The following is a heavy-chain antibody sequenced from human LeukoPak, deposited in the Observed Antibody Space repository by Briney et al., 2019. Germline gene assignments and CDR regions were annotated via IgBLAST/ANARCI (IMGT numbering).Heavy chain of an antibody. Sequence: EASVKVSCKTSRYTFTGYYIHWVRQAPGQGLEWMGWINPNSGVTNYAQRFQGRVTMTRDTSISTAYMELTKLISDDTAAYYCARSSITTIPNFDYWGQGTLVTVSS. CDR2: INPNSGVT. J-gene: IGHJ4*02. D-gene: IGHD5-12*01. CDR3: ARSSITTIPNFDY. V-gene: IGHV1-2*02. CDR1: RYTFTGYY.